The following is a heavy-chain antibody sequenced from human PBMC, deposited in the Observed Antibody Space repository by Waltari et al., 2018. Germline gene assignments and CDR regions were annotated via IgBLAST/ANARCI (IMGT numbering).Heavy chain of an antibody. V-gene: IGHV1-69*13. CDR1: GGPFSSYA. CDR2: FIPIFGTA. J-gene: IGHJ3*02. Sequence: QVQLVQSGAEVKKPGSSVKVSCKASGGPFSSYAISWVRQAPGQGLEWRGGFIPIFGTANYAQKFQGRVTITADESTSTAYMELSSLRSEDTAVYYCARLLEYDAFDIWGQGTMVTVSS. D-gene: IGHD1-1*01. CDR3: ARLLEYDAFDI.